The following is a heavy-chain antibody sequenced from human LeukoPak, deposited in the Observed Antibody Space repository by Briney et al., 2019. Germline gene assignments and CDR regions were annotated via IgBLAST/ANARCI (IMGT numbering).Heavy chain of an antibody. J-gene: IGHJ4*02. CDR1: GYTFTSYD. V-gene: IGHV1-69*04. CDR2: IIPILGIA. Sequence: ASVKVSCKASGYTFTSYDISWVRQAPGQGLEWMGRIIPILGIANYAQKFQGRVTITADKSTSTAYMELSSLRSEDTAVYYCAGADTAMVYAYGYWGQGTLVTVSS. D-gene: IGHD5-18*01. CDR3: AGADTAMVYAYGY.